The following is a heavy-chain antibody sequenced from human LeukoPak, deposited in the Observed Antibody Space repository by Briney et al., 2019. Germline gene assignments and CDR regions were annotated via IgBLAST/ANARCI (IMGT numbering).Heavy chain of an antibody. CDR3: ARERPYCSSTSCYHYYYYMDV. V-gene: IGHV3-48*04. Sequence: GGSLRLSCAASGFTFSSYSMNWVRQAPGKGLEWISYISGRSSTIYYADSVKGRFTISRDNAKNSLYLQMNSLRAEDTAVYYCARERPYCSSTSCYHYYYYMDVWGKGTTVTISS. CDR1: GFTFSSYS. CDR2: ISGRSSTI. J-gene: IGHJ6*03. D-gene: IGHD2-2*01.